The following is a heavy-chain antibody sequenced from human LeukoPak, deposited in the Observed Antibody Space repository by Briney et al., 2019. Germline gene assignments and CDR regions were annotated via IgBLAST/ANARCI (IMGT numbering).Heavy chain of an antibody. J-gene: IGHJ5*02. Sequence: SETLSLTCAVYGGSFSGYYWSWIRQPPGKGLEWIGEINHSGSTNYNPSLKSRVTISVDTSKNQFSLKLSSVTAADTAVYYCARRGAWSGYHNWFDPWGQGTLVTVSS. CDR1: GGSFSGYY. D-gene: IGHD3-3*01. CDR3: ARRGAWSGYHNWFDP. V-gene: IGHV4-34*01. CDR2: INHSGST.